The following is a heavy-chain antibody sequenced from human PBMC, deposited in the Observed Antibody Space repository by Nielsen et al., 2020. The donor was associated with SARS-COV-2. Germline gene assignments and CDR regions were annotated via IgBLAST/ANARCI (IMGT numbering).Heavy chain of an antibody. J-gene: IGHJ6*02. D-gene: IGHD3-16*01. CDR3: ASLPVADYYGMDV. CDR1: GFTFDDYA. Sequence: SLKISCAASGFTFDDYAMHWVRQAPGKGLEWVSGISWNSGSIGYADSVKGRFTISRDNAKNSLYLQMNSLRAEDTALYYCASLPVADYYGMDVWGQGTTVTVSS. CDR2: ISWNSGSI. V-gene: IGHV3-9*01.